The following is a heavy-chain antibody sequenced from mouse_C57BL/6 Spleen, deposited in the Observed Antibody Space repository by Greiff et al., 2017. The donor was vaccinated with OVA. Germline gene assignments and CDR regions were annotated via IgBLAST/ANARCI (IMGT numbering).Heavy chain of an antibody. Sequence: QVQLQQSGPELVKPGASVKISCKASGYAFSSSWMNWVKQRPGQGLEWIGRIYPGDGDTNYNGKFKGKATLTADKSSSTAYMQLSSLTSEDSAVYFCAKEGTTVVAPHFDYWGQGTTLTVSS. V-gene: IGHV1-82*01. CDR2: IYPGDGDT. J-gene: IGHJ2*01. CDR1: GYAFSSSW. D-gene: IGHD1-1*01. CDR3: AKEGTTVVAPHFDY.